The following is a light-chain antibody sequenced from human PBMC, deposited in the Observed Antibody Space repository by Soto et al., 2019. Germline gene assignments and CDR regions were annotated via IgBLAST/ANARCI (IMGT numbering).Light chain of an antibody. V-gene: IGLV1-51*02. Sequence: QSVLTQPPSVSAAPGQRVTISCSGSTSNIGENYVSWYQQFPGAAPKVVLYENNKRPSGIPDRFSGSKSGTSATLGITGLQTGDEADYYCGTWDTSLSAGVFGGGTKVTVL. CDR3: GTWDTSLSAGV. CDR1: TSNIGENY. CDR2: ENN. J-gene: IGLJ2*01.